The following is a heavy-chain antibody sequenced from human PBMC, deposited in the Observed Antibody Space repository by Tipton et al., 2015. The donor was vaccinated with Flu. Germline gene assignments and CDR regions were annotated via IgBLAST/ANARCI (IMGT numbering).Heavy chain of an antibody. Sequence: LRLSCAVYGGSFSGYYWSWIRQPPGKGLEWIGEINHSGSTNYNPSLKSRVTISVDTSKNQFSLKLSSVTAADTAVYYCARRGGYDYPDYFDYWGQGTLVTVSS. CDR2: INHSGST. CDR3: ARRGGYDYPDYFDY. CDR1: GGSFSGYY. D-gene: IGHD5-12*01. J-gene: IGHJ4*02. V-gene: IGHV4-34*01.